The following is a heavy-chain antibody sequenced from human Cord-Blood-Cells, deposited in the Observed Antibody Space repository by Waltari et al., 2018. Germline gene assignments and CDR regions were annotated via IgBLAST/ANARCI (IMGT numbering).Heavy chain of an antibody. J-gene: IGHJ4*02. D-gene: IGHD2-15*01. V-gene: IGHV3-66*01. Sequence: EVQLVESGGGLVQPGGSLRLSCAASGFTVSSNYMSWVRQAPGKGLEWVSVIYSGGSTYYADSVKGNLQQHRDKHTNTTHIQMNNMRTADNAVSSPARARGYCSPPRYHPFDYWGQGTLVTVSS. CDR3: ARARGYCSPPRYHPFDY. CDR1: GFTVSSNY. CDR2: IYSGGST.